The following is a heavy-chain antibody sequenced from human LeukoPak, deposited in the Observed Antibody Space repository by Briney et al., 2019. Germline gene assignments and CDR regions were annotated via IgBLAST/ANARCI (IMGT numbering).Heavy chain of an antibody. CDR1: GFTFSSYG. V-gene: IGHV3-33*01. CDR3: AREGGNYDILTGYPPFDY. Sequence: GGSLRLSCAASGFTFSSYGMHWVRQAPGKGLEWVAVIWHDGSNKYYADSVKGRFTISRDNSKNTLYLQMNSLRAEDTAVYYCAREGGNYDILTGYPPFDYWGQGTLVTVSS. J-gene: IGHJ4*02. D-gene: IGHD3-9*01. CDR2: IWHDGSNK.